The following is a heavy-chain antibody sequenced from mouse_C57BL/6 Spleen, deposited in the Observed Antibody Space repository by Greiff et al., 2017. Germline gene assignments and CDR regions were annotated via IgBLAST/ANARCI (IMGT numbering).Heavy chain of an antibody. CDR1: GYTFTSYW. Sequence: QVQLQQPGAELVRPGSSVKLSCKASGYTFTSYWMDWVKQRPGQGLEWIGNIYPSDSETHYNQTLKDKATLTVDKSSSTAYMQLSSLTSEDSAVYYCARGGAWYGNYDWGQGTTLTVSS. D-gene: IGHD2-10*02. CDR3: ARGGAWYGNYD. V-gene: IGHV1-61*01. CDR2: IYPSDSET. J-gene: IGHJ2*01.